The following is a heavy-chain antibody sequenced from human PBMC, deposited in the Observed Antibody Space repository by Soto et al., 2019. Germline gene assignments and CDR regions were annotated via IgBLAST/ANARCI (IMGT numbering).Heavy chain of an antibody. CDR3: ARAGTTMVRGVISGWFDP. Sequence: ASETLSLTCTVFGVSFSGYYWTWIRQPPGTGLEWIGEINHSGSTNYNPSLKSRVTISVDTSKNQFSLKLSSVTAADTAVYYCARAGTTMVRGVISGWFDPWGQGTLVTVSS. CDR1: GVSFSGYY. V-gene: IGHV4-34*01. D-gene: IGHD3-10*01. J-gene: IGHJ5*02. CDR2: INHSGST.